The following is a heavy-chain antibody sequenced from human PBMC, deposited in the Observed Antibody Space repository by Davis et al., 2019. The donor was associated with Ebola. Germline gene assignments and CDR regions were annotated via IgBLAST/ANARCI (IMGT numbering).Heavy chain of an antibody. D-gene: IGHD4-17*01. CDR3: ARSTTVTTAAFEF. Sequence: PGGSLRLSCAVYGGSFSGHHWSWIRQPPGKGLEWIGEINHRGSANYNPSLKSRVTILIDTSKNQFSLKVSSVTAADTAIYYCARSTTVTTAAFEFWGQGTLVTVSS. J-gene: IGHJ4*02. CDR2: INHRGSA. V-gene: IGHV4-34*01. CDR1: GGSFSGHH.